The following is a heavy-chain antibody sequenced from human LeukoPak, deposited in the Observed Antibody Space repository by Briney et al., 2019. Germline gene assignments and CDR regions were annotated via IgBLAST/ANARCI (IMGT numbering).Heavy chain of an antibody. CDR2: IYTSGST. CDR3: AATGPTLLWFGEEYYYGMDV. V-gene: IGHV4-4*07. Sequence: SETLSLTCTVSGGSISSYYWSWIRQPAGKGLEWIGRIYTSGSTNYNPSLKSRVTMSVDTSKNQFSLKLSSVTAADTAVYYCAATGPTLLWFGEEYYYGMDVRGQGTTVTVSS. D-gene: IGHD3-10*01. CDR1: GGSISSYY. J-gene: IGHJ6*02.